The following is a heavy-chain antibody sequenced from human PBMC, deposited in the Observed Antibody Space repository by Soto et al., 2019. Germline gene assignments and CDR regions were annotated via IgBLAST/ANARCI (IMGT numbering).Heavy chain of an antibody. V-gene: IGHV3-30*03. Sequence: QVQLVESGGGVVQPGRSLRLSCAASGFTFSHYGIHWVRQAPGKGLEWLAVISYDGSNKHYADSVKGRFTVSRDNSKNTLYLQMNNLRAEDTAVYFWARYSGKYQGPIDYWGQGNLVTVSS. CDR2: ISYDGSNK. D-gene: IGHD1-26*01. CDR1: GFTFSHYG. CDR3: ARYSGKYQGPIDY. J-gene: IGHJ4*02.